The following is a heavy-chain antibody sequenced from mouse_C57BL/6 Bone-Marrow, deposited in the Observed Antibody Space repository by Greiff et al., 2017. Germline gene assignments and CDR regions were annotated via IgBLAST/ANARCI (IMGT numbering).Heavy chain of an antibody. CDR3: ARWRIYYGYDNYAMDY. CDR2: IRNKANGYTT. CDR1: GFTFTDYY. V-gene: IGHV7-3*01. J-gene: IGHJ4*01. Sequence: EVMLVESGGGLVQPGGSLSLSCAASGFTFTDYYMSWVRQPPGKALEWLGFIRNKANGYTTEYSASVKGRFTISRDNSQSILYLQMNALRAEDSATYYCARWRIYYGYDNYAMDYWGQGTSVTVSS. D-gene: IGHD2-2*01.